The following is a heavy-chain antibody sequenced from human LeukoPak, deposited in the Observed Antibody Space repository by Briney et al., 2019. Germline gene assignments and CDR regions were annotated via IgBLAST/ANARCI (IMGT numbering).Heavy chain of an antibody. CDR1: GGTFSSYA. J-gene: IGHJ4*02. CDR3: ASVQMTSRPFDY. D-gene: IGHD5-24*01. CDR2: IIPILGIA. Sequence: GSSVKVSCKASGGTFSSYAISWVRQAPGQGLEWMGRIIPILGIANYAQKFQGRVTITADKSTSTAYMELSSLRSEDTAVYYCASVQMTSRPFDYWGQGTLVTVSS. V-gene: IGHV1-69*04.